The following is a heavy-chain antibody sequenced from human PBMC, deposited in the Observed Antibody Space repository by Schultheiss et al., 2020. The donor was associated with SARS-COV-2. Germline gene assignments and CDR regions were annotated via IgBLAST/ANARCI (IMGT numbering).Heavy chain of an antibody. Sequence: GGSLRLSCAASGFTFDDYAMHWVRQAPGKGLEWVSGISWNSGSIGYADSVKGRFTISRDNSKNTLYLQMNSLRAEDTAVYYCAKPVVKAARPRDWFDPWGQGTLVTVSS. D-gene: IGHD6-6*01. V-gene: IGHV3-9*01. CDR3: AKPVVKAARPRDWFDP. CDR1: GFTFDDYA. CDR2: ISWNSGSI. J-gene: IGHJ5*02.